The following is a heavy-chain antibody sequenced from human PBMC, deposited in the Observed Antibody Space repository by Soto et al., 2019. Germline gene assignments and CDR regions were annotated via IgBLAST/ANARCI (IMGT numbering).Heavy chain of an antibody. V-gene: IGHV4-30-2*01. CDR2: IYHSGST. CDR1: GGSISSGGYS. Sequence: PSETLSLTCAVSGGSISSGGYSWSWIRQPPGKGLEWIGYIYHSGSTYYNPSLKSRVTISVDRSKNQFSLKLSSVTAADTAVYYRAGSYEPYYYYGMDVWGQGTTVTVSS. J-gene: IGHJ6*02. CDR3: AGSYEPYYYYGMDV. D-gene: IGHD5-12*01.